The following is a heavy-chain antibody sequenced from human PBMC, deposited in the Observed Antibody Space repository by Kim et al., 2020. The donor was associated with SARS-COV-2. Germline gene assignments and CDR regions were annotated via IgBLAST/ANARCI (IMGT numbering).Heavy chain of an antibody. Sequence: GGSLRLSCAASGFTFSDHYMDWVRQAPGKGLEWVGRTRNKANSYTTEYAASVKGRFTISRDDSKNSLYLQMNSLKTEDTAVYYCARIYRGYDDYYYYGMDVWGQGTTVTVSS. V-gene: IGHV3-72*01. CDR3: ARIYRGYDDYYYYGMDV. CDR2: TRNKANSYTT. D-gene: IGHD5-12*01. CDR1: GFTFSDHY. J-gene: IGHJ6*02.